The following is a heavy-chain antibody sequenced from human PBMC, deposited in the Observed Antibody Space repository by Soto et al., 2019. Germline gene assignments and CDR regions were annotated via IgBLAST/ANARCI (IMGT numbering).Heavy chain of an antibody. D-gene: IGHD6-13*01. J-gene: IGHJ3*02. CDR1: GYTFTSYA. CDR2: INAGNGNT. V-gene: IGHV1-3*01. Sequence: ASVKVSCKASGYTFTSYAMHWVRQAPGQRLEWMGWINAGNGNTKYSQKFQGRVTITRDTSASTAYMELSSLRSEDTAVYYCAREGKLAAVGSGGDAFDIWGQGTMVTVSS. CDR3: AREGKLAAVGSGGDAFDI.